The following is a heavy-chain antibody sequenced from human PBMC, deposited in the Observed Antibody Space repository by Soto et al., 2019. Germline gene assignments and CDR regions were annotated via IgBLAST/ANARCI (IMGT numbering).Heavy chain of an antibody. D-gene: IGHD1-26*01. Sequence: QVQLVESGGGVVQPGRSLRLSCAASGFTFSSYGMHWVRQAPGKGLEWVAVISYDGSNKYYADSVKGRFTISRDNSKNTLYRQMNSLRAEDTAVYYCAKSWDPPEDWGQGTLVTVSS. CDR2: ISYDGSNK. V-gene: IGHV3-30*18. CDR3: AKSWDPPED. CDR1: GFTFSSYG. J-gene: IGHJ4*02.